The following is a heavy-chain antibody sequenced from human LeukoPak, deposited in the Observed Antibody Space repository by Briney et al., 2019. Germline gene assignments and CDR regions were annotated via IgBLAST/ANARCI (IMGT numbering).Heavy chain of an antibody. CDR2: IIPILGIA. D-gene: IGHD3-22*01. V-gene: IGHV1-69*04. J-gene: IGHJ4*02. CDR1: GGTFSSYA. Sequence: ASVKVSCKASGGTFSSYAISWVRQAPGQGLEWMGRIIPILGIANYAQKFQGRVTITADKSTSTAYMELSSLRSEDTAVHYCARGPRYDSSGYYYVYWGQGTLVTVSS. CDR3: ARGPRYDSSGYYYVY.